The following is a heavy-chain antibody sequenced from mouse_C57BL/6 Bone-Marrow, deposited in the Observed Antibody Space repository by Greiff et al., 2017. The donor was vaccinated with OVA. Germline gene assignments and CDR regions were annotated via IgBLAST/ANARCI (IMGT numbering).Heavy chain of an antibody. J-gene: IGHJ4*01. CDR1: GYTFTSYW. D-gene: IGHD1-3*01. CDR2: INPSNGGT. Sequence: VQLQQPGTELVKPGASVKLSCKASGYTFTSYWMHWVKQRPGQGLEWIGNINPSNGGTNYNEKFKSKATLTVDKSSSTAYMQLSSLTSEDSAVYYCARGRLFFRRSGISYAMDYWGQGTSVTVSS. CDR3: ARGRLFFRRSGISYAMDY. V-gene: IGHV1-53*01.